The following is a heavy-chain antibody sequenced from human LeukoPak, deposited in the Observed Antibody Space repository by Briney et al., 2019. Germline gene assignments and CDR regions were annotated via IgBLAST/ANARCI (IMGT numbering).Heavy chain of an antibody. CDR1: GFTVSSNY. J-gene: IGHJ6*03. CDR2: IYSGGST. CDR3: ARVAAVSGSIDYYYYMDV. V-gene: IGHV3-66*01. Sequence: GGSLRLSCAASGFTVSSNYMSWVRQAPGKGLEWVSVIYSGGSTYYADSVKGRFTISRDNSKNTLYLQMNSLRAEDTAVYYCARVAAVSGSIDYYYYMDVWGKGTTVTISS. D-gene: IGHD6-13*01.